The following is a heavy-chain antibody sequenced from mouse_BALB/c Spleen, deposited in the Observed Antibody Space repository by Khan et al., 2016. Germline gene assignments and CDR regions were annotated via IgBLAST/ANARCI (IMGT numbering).Heavy chain of an antibody. CDR2: ITYSGST. D-gene: IGHD2-14*01. V-gene: IGHV3-2*02. J-gene: IGHJ2*01. CDR3: ASDPVGPTGFDY. Sequence: EVQLQESGPGLVKPSQSLSLTCTVTGYSITSDYAWNWIRQFPGNKLEWMGYITYSGSTSYNPSLKSRISITRDTSKNQFFLQLNSVTTEDTATCYCASDPVGPTGFDYWGQGTTLTVSS. CDR1: GYSITSDYA.